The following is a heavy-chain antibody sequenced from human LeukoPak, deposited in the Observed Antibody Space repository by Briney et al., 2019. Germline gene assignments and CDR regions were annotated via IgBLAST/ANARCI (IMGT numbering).Heavy chain of an antibody. CDR1: GYTLTELS. CDR3: ATDPGETVPAAKGPRGDYCYGMDV. J-gene: IGHJ6*02. D-gene: IGHD2-2*01. Sequence: ASVKVSCKVSGYTLTELSIHWVRQAPGKGLEWRGGFDPEDGETIYAQKFQGRVTMTEDTSTDTAYMELNSLRSDDTAVYYCATDPGETVPAAKGPRGDYCYGMDVWGQGTTVTVSS. V-gene: IGHV1-24*01. CDR2: FDPEDGET.